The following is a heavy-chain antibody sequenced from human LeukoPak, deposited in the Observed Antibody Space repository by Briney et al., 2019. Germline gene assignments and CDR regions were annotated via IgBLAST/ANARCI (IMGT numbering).Heavy chain of an antibody. J-gene: IGHJ5*02. Sequence: SETLSLTCTVSGGSISSYYWSWIRQPPGKGLEWIGYIYYSGSTNYNPSLKSRVTISVDTSKNQFSLKLSSVTAADTAVYCCARDNVAAGSNWFDPWGQGTLVTVSS. D-gene: IGHD6-13*01. CDR3: ARDNVAAGSNWFDP. CDR2: IYYSGST. CDR1: GGSISSYY. V-gene: IGHV4-59*01.